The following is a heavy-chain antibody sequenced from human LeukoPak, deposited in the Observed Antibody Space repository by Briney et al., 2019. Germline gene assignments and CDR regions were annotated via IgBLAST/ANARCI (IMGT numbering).Heavy chain of an antibody. CDR2: IYYSGST. Sequence: SETLSLTCTVSGGSISSSSYYWGWIRQPPGKGLDWIGSIYYSGSTYYNPSLKSRVTISVDTSKNQFSLKLSSVTAADTAVYYCVSRKYLVGFDYWGQGTLVTVSS. J-gene: IGHJ4*02. CDR1: GGSISSSSYY. CDR3: VSRKYLVGFDY. V-gene: IGHV4-39*01. D-gene: IGHD2-2*01.